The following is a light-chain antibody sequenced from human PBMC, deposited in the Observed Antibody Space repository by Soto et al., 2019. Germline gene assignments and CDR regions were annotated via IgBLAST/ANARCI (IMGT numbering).Light chain of an antibody. CDR3: QHYYNWPPYT. Sequence: EIVLTQSRGTLSLSPGERATLSCRASQSVGNNLAWYRQTPGQAPRLLIYDASTRATGIPARFTGSGSGTEFTLTITGLRSEDFAVYYCQHYYNWPPYTFGQGTKVDIK. V-gene: IGKV3-15*01. CDR2: DAS. CDR1: QSVGNN. J-gene: IGKJ2*01.